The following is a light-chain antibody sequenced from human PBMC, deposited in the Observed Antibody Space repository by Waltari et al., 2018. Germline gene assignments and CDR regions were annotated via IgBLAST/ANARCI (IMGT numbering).Light chain of an antibody. CDR3: CSYAGRITFVV. V-gene: IGLV2-23*01. CDR2: EGT. CDR1: SSDLGGYNF. Sequence: QSALTQPASVSGSPGQSITISCTGTSSDLGGYNFVSWYPQHPGKAPKVLIYEGTKRPSGISNRFSGSKSGNTASLTISGLQAEDEADYYCCSYAGRITFVVFGGGTKLTVL. J-gene: IGLJ2*01.